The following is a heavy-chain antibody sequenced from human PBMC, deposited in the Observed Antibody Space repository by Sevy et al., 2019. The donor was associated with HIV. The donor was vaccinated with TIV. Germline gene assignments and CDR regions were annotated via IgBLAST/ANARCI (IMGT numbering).Heavy chain of an antibody. CDR2: MFYRGST. Sequence: SETLSLTCTVSGDSVSSDIYYWSWIRQPPGKGLEWIGYMFYRGSTNYNPSLKSRVTISVDTSKNQFSLKLNSVNAADTAVYYCARLSAVSRSYNFDYWGQGTLVTVSS. J-gene: IGHJ4*02. D-gene: IGHD4-4*01. CDR3: ARLSAVSRSYNFDY. V-gene: IGHV4-61*01. CDR1: GDSVSSDIYY.